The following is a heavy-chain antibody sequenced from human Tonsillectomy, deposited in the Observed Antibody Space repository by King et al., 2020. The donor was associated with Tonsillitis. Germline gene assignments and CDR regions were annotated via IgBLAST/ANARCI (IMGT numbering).Heavy chain of an antibody. Sequence: VQLXESGGGXVQPGGSLRLSCAASGFTFSSYEMNWVRQAPGKGLEWISYISSGGSTMNYADSVMGRFTISRDNAKNSLYLQMNSLRAEDTAVYYCARYYYYYSMDVWGKGTTVTVSS. J-gene: IGHJ6*03. CDR1: GFTFSSYE. CDR3: ARYYYYYSMDV. CDR2: ISSGGSTM. V-gene: IGHV3-48*03.